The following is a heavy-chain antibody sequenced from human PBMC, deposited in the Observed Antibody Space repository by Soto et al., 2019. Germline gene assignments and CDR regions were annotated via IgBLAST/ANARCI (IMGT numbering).Heavy chain of an antibody. CDR2: IYYSGST. CDR1: GGSISSYY. D-gene: IGHD2-2*01. CDR3: ARHCSSTSCYGGGGYYYYYMDV. V-gene: IGHV4-59*08. Sequence: SETLSLTCTVSGGSISSYYWSRIRQPPGKGLEWIGYIYYSGSTNYNPSLKSRVTISVDTSKNQFSLKLSSVTAADTAVYYCARHCSSTSCYGGGGYYYYYMDVWGKGTTVTVSS. J-gene: IGHJ6*03.